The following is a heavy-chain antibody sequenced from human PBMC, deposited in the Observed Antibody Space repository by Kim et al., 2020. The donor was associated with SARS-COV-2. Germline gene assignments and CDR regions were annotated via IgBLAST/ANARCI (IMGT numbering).Heavy chain of an antibody. D-gene: IGHD6-13*01. CDR3: ARGIEGYSSSWYWSGGY. V-gene: IGHV3-30*07. Sequence: VKGRFTISRDKSKNTLYLQMNSLRAEDTAVYYCARGIEGYSSSWYWSGGYWGQGTLVTVSS. J-gene: IGHJ4*02.